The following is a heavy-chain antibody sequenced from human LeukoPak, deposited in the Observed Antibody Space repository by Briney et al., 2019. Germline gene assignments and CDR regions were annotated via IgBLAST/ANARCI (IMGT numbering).Heavy chain of an antibody. Sequence: ASVKVSCKASGFIFSSYYIHWVRQAPGQGLEWMGIINPRGGGSSSAQKFQGRVTMTTDMSTSTVYMELSSLRSEDTAVYYCAREPPLSNWNDSPPPFDFWGQGTLVTVSS. CDR2: INPRGGGS. D-gene: IGHD1-1*01. V-gene: IGHV1-46*01. CDR3: AREPPLSNWNDSPPPFDF. J-gene: IGHJ4*02. CDR1: GFIFSSYY.